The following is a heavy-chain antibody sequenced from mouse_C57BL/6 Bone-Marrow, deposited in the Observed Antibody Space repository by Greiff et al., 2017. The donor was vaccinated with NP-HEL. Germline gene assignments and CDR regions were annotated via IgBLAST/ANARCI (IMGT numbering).Heavy chain of an antibody. J-gene: IGHJ2*01. CDR3: AREGDY. CDR2: INPGSGGT. Sequence: VQLQQSGAELVRPGTSVKVSCKASGYAFTHYLIEWVKQRPGQGLEWIGVINPGSGGTNYNEKFKGKATLTADKSSSTAYMQLSSLTSEDSAVYFCAREGDYWGQGTTLTVSS. V-gene: IGHV1-54*01. CDR1: GYAFTHYL.